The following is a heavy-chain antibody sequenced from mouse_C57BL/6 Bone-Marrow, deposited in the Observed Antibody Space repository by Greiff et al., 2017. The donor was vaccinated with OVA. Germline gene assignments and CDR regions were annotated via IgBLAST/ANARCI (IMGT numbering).Heavy chain of an antibody. V-gene: IGHV1-64*01. CDR3: ARGHYYGSSHWYFDV. CDR1: GYTFTSYW. D-gene: IGHD1-1*01. Sequence: QVQLQQPGAELVKPGASVKLSCKASGYTFTSYWMHWVKQRPGQGLEWIGMIHPNSGSTNYHEKLKIKATLTVDKSSSTAYMQLSSLTSEDSAVYYCARGHYYGSSHWYFDVWGTGTTVTVSS. CDR2: IHPNSGST. J-gene: IGHJ1*03.